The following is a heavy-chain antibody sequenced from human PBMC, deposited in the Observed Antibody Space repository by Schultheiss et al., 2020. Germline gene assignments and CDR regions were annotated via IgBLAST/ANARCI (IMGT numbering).Heavy chain of an antibody. CDR3: ASTGWGAVAGHFDY. V-gene: IGHV4-4*02. Sequence: SETLSLTCAVSGGSISSSNWWSWVRQPPGKGLEWIGYIYYSGSTYYNPSLKSRVTISVDTSKNQFSLKLTSVTAADTAVYYCASTGWGAVAGHFDYWGQGTLVTVSS. J-gene: IGHJ4*02. CDR1: GGSISSSNW. D-gene: IGHD6-19*01. CDR2: IYYSGST.